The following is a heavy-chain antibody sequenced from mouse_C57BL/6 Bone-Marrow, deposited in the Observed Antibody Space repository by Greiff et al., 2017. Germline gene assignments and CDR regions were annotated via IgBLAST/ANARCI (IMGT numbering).Heavy chain of an antibody. V-gene: IGHV1-18*01. CDR3: ARAWVSYYGSRYYYAMDY. Sequence: EVQLQQSGPELVKPGASVKIPCKASGYTFTDYNMDWVKQSHGKSLEWIGDINPNNGGTIYNQKFKGKATLTVDKSSSTAYMELRSLTSEDTAVYYCARAWVSYYGSRYYYAMDYWGQGTSVTVSS. J-gene: IGHJ4*01. CDR2: INPNNGGT. CDR1: GYTFTDYN. D-gene: IGHD1-1*01.